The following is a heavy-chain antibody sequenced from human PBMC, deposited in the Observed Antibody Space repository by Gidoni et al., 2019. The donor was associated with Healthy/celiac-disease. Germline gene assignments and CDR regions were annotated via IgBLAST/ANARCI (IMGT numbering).Heavy chain of an antibody. D-gene: IGHD3-16*01. Sequence: QVQLVESGGGVVQPGRALRRTCAASGVTFSSHARHWVRHAPGKGLEWVAFISYDGSNKYYADSVKGLFTISSDNSKNTLYLQMRSLRAEDTAVYYCAKTAWGQLQHDYWGQGTLVTVSS. J-gene: IGHJ4*02. CDR1: GVTFSSHA. V-gene: IGHV3-30*18. CDR3: AKTAWGQLQHDY. CDR2: ISYDGSNK.